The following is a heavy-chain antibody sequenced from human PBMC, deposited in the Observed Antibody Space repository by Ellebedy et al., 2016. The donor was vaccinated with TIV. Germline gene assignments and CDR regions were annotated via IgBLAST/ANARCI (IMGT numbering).Heavy chain of an antibody. V-gene: IGHV3-74*01. J-gene: IGHJ4*02. Sequence: PGGSLRLSCAASGFTFSMYWMRWVRQVPGKGLVWVSRISSDVTGPTYADSVRGRFTISRDNAKNTVYLQMHSLRVEDTAVYYCARGVLNSGYYPDKWGPGTLVTVSS. D-gene: IGHD3-22*01. CDR1: GFTFSMYW. CDR2: ISSDVTGP. CDR3: ARGVLNSGYYPDK.